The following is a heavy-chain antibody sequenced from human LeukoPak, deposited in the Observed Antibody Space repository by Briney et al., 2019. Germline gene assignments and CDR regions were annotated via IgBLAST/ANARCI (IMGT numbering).Heavy chain of an antibody. Sequence: GGSLRLSCAASGFRFSVYSMNWVRQAPGKGLEWVSYINSFSSVMYYADSVRGRFTISRDDAKNSLYLQMNSLRDEDEAIYYCARDTTTVAAVRTFDYWGQGTLVAVSS. V-gene: IGHV3-48*02. J-gene: IGHJ4*02. CDR2: INSFSSVM. CDR3: ARDTTTVAAVRTFDY. D-gene: IGHD6-19*01. CDR1: GFRFSVYS.